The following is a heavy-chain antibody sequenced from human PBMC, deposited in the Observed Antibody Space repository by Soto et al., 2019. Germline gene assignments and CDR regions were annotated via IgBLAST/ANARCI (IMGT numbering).Heavy chain of an antibody. CDR2: IYPGDSDT. D-gene: IGHD2-15*01. V-gene: IGHV5-51*01. CDR1: GYSFTSYW. J-gene: IGHJ5*02. CDR3: ARLVAVLDPGFDP. Sequence: GESLKISCKGSGYSFTSYWIGCVRQMPGKGLEWMGIIYPGDSDTRYSPSFQGQVTISANKSISTAYLQWSSLKASDTAMYHCARLVAVLDPGFDPWGQGTLVTVSS.